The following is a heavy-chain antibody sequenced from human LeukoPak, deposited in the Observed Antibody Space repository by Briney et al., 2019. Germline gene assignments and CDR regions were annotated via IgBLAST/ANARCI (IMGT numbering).Heavy chain of an antibody. J-gene: IGHJ4*02. CDR3: ARVVDPHFDY. CDR2: IKSDGSTT. Sequence: GSLRLSCAASGFTFSSYWMHWVRHAPGKGLVWVSRIKSDGSTTTYADSVKGRFTISRDNAKNTLYLQMNSLRAEDTAVYYCARVVDPHFDYWGQGTLVTVSS. CDR1: GFTFSSYW. V-gene: IGHV3-74*01. D-gene: IGHD2-21*01.